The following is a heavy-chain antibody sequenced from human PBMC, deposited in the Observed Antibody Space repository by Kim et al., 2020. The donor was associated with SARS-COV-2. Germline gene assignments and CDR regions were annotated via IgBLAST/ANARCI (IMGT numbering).Heavy chain of an antibody. D-gene: IGHD3-10*01. CDR2: IFNSGVT. Sequence: SETLSLTCTVSGGSISRSDYYWGWIRQPPGKGLEWIGSIFNSGVTYYNPSLKSRVTVSIDSSNNQFYLKLSSVTAADTALYYCARQKNYGSGTFSLDVWGQGTTVTVSS. V-gene: IGHV4-39*01. CDR1: GGSISRSDYY. CDR3: ARQKNYGSGTFSLDV. J-gene: IGHJ6*02.